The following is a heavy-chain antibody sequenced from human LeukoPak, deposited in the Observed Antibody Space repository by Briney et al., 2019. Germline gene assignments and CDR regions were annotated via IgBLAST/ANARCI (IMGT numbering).Heavy chain of an antibody. CDR1: GYTFTGYY. CDR3: VSRPRYSSYAVLDWFDP. CDR2: IHPNSGGT. V-gene: IGHV1-2*02. J-gene: IGHJ5*02. Sequence: ASVQVSCKASGYTFTGYYMHWVRQAPGQGLEWMGWIHPNSGGTNYAQKFQGRLTMNRDTSIRAAYMALSRLRADGTAGYFCVSRPRYSSYAVLDWFDPWGQGTLVTVSS. D-gene: IGHD6-6*01.